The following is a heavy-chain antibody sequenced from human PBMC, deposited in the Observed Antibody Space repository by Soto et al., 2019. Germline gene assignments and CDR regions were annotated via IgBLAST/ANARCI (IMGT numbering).Heavy chain of an antibody. V-gene: IGHV3-64D*06. J-gene: IGHJ6*02. D-gene: IGHD5-18*01. CDR2: ISSNGGST. CDR1: GFTFSSYA. CDR3: VKDLSPPDTAIDYYYYYGMDV. Sequence: PGGSLRLSCSASGFTFSSYAMHWVRQAPGKGLEYVSAISSNGGSTYYADSVKGRFTISRDNSKNTLYLQMSSLRAEDTAVYYCVKDLSPPDTAIDYYYYYGMDVWGQGTTVTVSS.